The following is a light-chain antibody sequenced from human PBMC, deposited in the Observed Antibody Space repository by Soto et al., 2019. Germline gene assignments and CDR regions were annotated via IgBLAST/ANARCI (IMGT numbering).Light chain of an antibody. CDR2: DVS. Sequence: QSALTQPASVSGSPGQSITISCTGTSSDINAYNYVSWYQHHPGQAPQLVIYDVSNRPSGVSDRFSGSKSGNTASLTISGLQAEDTGHYYCCSYTCSGTLSFGGGTKVTVL. V-gene: IGLV2-14*01. CDR1: SSDINAYNY. CDR3: CSYTCSGTLS. J-gene: IGLJ2*01.